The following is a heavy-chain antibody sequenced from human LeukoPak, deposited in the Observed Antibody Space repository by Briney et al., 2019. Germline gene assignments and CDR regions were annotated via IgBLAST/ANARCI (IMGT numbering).Heavy chain of an antibody. CDR2: ISPDDTTM. V-gene: IGHV3-11*01. J-gene: IGHJ4*02. D-gene: IGHD1-20*01. CDR3: ARDGTSITGIYY. CDR1: GDSISSGNY. Sequence: LSLPCTVSGDSISSGNYWGWVRQPPGKGLEWVSYISPDDTTMYYADSVKGRFTISRDNAKNSLYLQMNSLRAEDTAVYYCARDGTSITGIYYWGQGTLVTVSS.